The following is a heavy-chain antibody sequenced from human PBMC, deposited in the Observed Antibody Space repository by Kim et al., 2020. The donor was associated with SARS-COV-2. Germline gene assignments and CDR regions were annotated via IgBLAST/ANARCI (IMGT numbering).Heavy chain of an antibody. CDR2: IYYSGST. Sequence: SETLSLTCTVSGGSISSSSYYWGWIRQPPGKGLEWIGSIYYSGSTYYNPSLKSRVTISVDTSKNQFSLKLSSVTAADTAVYYCASLPRITIFGVVKPDYCYYGMDVWGQGTTVTVSS. V-gene: IGHV4-39*01. CDR3: ASLPRITIFGVVKPDYCYYGMDV. CDR1: GGSISSSSYY. D-gene: IGHD3-3*01. J-gene: IGHJ6*02.